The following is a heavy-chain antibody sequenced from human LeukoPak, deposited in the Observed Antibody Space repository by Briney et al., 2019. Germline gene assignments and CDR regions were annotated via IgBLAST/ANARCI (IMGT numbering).Heavy chain of an antibody. J-gene: IGHJ3*02. CDR2: INPNSGGT. Sequence: ASVKVSCKASGYTFTGYYMHWVRQAPGQGLEWMGWINPNSGGTNYAQKFQGRVTMTRDTSISTAYMELSRLRSDDTAVYYCARPPSGNYSDAFDIWGQGTMVTVSS. CDR3: ARPPSGNYSDAFDI. D-gene: IGHD1-26*01. CDR1: GYTFTGYY. V-gene: IGHV1-2*02.